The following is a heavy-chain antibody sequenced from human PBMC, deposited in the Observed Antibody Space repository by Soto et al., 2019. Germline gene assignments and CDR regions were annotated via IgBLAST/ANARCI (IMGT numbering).Heavy chain of an antibody. CDR3: ARIAVRERSPAQMDV. CDR1: GYNFTSYW. V-gene: IGHV5-51*01. D-gene: IGHD3-16*02. J-gene: IGHJ6*02. CDR2: IYPGDSET. Sequence: GESLKISCKRSGYNFTSYWIGWVRQMPGKGLEWMGIIYPGDSETRYSPPLQGQVTISADKSISTAYLQWSSLKASDTAMYYCARIAVRERSPAQMDVWGQGTRVTVSS.